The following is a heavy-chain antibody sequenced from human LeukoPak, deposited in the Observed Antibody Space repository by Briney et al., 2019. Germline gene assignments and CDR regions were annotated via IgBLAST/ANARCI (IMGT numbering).Heavy chain of an antibody. V-gene: IGHV1-2*06. CDR3: ATTSGYFYY. CDR2: INPSSGDT. CDR1: AYTFTDYC. J-gene: IGHJ4*02. Sequence: GASVKVSCKASAYTFTDYCVHWVRQAPGQGLEWMGRINPSSGDTNYAQNFQGRVTMTRDTSISTAYMELSRLRSDDTAVYYCATTSGYFYYWGQGTLVTVSS. D-gene: IGHD1-26*01.